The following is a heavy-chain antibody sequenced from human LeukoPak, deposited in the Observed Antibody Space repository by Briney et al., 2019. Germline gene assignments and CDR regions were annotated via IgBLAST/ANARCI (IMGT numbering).Heavy chain of an antibody. CDR3: ARVRIRQWLVFPSFDY. V-gene: IGHV1-2*06. D-gene: IGHD6-19*01. CDR2: INPNSGGT. Sequence: ASXKVSCKASGYTFTGYYMHWVRQAPGQGLEWMGRINPNSGGTNYAQKFQGRVTMTRDTSISTAYIELSRLRSDDTAVYYCARVRIRQWLVFPSFDYWGQGTLVTVSS. CDR1: GYTFTGYY. J-gene: IGHJ4*02.